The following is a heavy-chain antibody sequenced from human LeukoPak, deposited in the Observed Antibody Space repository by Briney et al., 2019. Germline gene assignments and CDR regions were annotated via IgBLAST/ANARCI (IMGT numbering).Heavy chain of an antibody. CDR3: ARHPALLNITIFGVVIMDYFDY. D-gene: IGHD3-3*01. CDR2: INHSGST. V-gene: IGHV4-34*01. Sequence: SETLSLTCAVYGGSFSGYYWSWIRQPPGKGLEWIGEINHSGSTNYNPSLKSRVTISVDTSKNQFSLKLSSVTAADTAVYYCARHPALLNITIFGVVIMDYFDYWGQGTLVTVSS. J-gene: IGHJ4*02. CDR1: GGSFSGYY.